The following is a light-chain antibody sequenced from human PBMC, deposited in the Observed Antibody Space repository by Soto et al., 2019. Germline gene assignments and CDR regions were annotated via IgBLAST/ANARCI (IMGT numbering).Light chain of an antibody. CDR1: RSVSSSY. V-gene: IGKV3-20*01. CDR3: QQYDNSPIT. J-gene: IGKJ5*01. CDR2: RAS. Sequence: EIVLTQSPGTLSLSPGERATLSCSASRSVSSSYLAWYQQKPGQALRLLIYRASGRATGIPDRFSGSGSGTDFTLTISRLEPEDFAVYYCQQYDNSPITFGQGTRLEIK.